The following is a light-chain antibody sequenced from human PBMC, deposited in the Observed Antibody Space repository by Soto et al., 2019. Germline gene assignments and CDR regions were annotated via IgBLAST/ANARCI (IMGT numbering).Light chain of an antibody. CDR2: WAS. J-gene: IGKJ1*01. V-gene: IGKV4-1*01. CDR3: QHYYTSKWT. Sequence: DIVMTQSPDSLAVSLGERATINCKSSQSVLHSSNNKNYLAWYQQKPGQPPKLLIYWASARESGVPDRFSGSGSGTDFTLTISSLQAEDVAVYYCQHYYTSKWTFGQGTKVEIK. CDR1: QSVLHSSNNKNY.